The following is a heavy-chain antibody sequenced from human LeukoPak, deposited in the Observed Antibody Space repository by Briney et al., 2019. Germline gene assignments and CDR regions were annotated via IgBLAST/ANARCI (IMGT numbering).Heavy chain of an antibody. D-gene: IGHD4-17*01. V-gene: IGHV3-21*04. CDR2: ISSSSSYI. CDR1: GFTFSRYE. CDR3: AKGRHGDYDY. Sequence: GGSLRLSCAASGFTFSRYEMNWVRQAPGKGLEWVSSISSSSSYIYYADSVKGRFTISRDNSKNTLYLQMASLRAGDTAVYYCAKGRHGDYDYWGQGTLVTVSS. J-gene: IGHJ4*02.